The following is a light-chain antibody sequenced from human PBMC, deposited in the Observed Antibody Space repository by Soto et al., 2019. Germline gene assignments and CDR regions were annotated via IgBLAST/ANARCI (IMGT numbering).Light chain of an antibody. CDR2: GAS. J-gene: IGKJ2*01. CDR3: HQYGSSPLPYT. CDR1: QSVSSSY. V-gene: IGKV3-20*01. Sequence: EIVLTQSPGTLSLSPGERATLSCRASQSVSSSYLAWYQQKPGQAPRLLIYGASSRATGIPDRFSGSGSGTDFTLTISRLEPEDFAVYYCHQYGSSPLPYTFGQGTKLEIK.